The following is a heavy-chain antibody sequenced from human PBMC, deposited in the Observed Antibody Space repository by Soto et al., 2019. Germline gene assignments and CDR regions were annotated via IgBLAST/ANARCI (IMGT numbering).Heavy chain of an antibody. CDR3: ARVGLRLGELSFQY. V-gene: IGHV4-30-4*01. Sequence: SETLSLTCTVSGDSISSGDYYWSWIRQPPGKGLEWIGYIYYSGSTYYNPSLKSRVTISVDTSKNQFSLKLSSVTAADTAVYYCARVGLRLGELSFQYWGQGTLVTVSS. D-gene: IGHD3-16*02. CDR1: GDSISSGDYY. CDR2: IYYSGST. J-gene: IGHJ1*01.